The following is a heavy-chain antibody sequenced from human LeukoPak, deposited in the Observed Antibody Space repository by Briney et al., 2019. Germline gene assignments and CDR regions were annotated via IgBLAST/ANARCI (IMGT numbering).Heavy chain of an antibody. CDR3: AREGYYGSGSPPSLYFDY. CDR1: GFIFSMHP. D-gene: IGHD3-10*01. V-gene: IGHV3-30-3*01. J-gene: IGHJ4*02. Sequence: GGSLRLSCAASGFIFSMHPIHWVRQAPGKGLEWVAVTSSDLNVKLYADSVKGRFTISRDNSRSTLYLQMNSLRPEDTAIYYCAREGYYGSGSPPSLYFDYWGQGTLVTVSS. CDR2: TSSDLNVK.